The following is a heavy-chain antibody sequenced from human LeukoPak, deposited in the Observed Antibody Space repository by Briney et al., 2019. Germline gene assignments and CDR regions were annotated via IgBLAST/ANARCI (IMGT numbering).Heavy chain of an antibody. CDR3: ARASASRFDP. CDR1: GFTFSSYSM. V-gene: IGHV4-4*02. Sequence: GSLRLSCAASGFTFSSYSMNWVRQPPGKGLEWIGEIYHSGSTNYNPSLKSRVTISVDKSKNQFSLKLSSVTAADTAVYYCARASASRFDPWGQGTLVTVSS. D-gene: IGHD2-2*01. CDR2: IYHSGST. J-gene: IGHJ5*02.